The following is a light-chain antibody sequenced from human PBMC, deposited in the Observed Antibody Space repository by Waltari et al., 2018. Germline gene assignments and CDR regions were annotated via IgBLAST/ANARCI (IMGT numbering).Light chain of an antibody. CDR3: SSYTSISTSVV. V-gene: IGLV2-14*03. CDR2: DVY. J-gene: IGLJ2*01. Sequence: QSALTQPASVSGAPGQSITISCTGTSSDVGGYDFVSWYQQYPGKAPQLIIYDVYFRPSGVSQRFSASKSGDTASLTISGLQTDDEADDYCSSYTSISTSVVFGGGTKLTVL. CDR1: SSDVGGYDF.